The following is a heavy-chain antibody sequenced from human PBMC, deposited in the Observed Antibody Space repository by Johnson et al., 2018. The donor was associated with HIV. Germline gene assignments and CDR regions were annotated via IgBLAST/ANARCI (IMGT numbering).Heavy chain of an antibody. Sequence: QVQLVESGGGLVQPGGSLRLSCAASGFTLSDFYMSWIRQAPGKGPAWLSYISASGSNIYYVGSVKGRFTVSRDNARKSLYPQMNSLKTEDNALYYCTTDVPGGPYYNAFDIWGHGTMVTVSS. CDR2: ISASGSNI. CDR1: GFTLSDFY. V-gene: IGHV3-11*01. CDR3: TTDVPGGPYYNAFDI. J-gene: IGHJ3*02. D-gene: IGHD1-26*01.